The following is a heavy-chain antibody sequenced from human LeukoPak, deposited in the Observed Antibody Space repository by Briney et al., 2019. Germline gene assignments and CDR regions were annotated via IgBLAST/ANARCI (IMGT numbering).Heavy chain of an antibody. V-gene: IGHV3-21*01. CDR2: ISSSSSYI. Sequence: PGGSLRLSCAASGFTFSSYSMNWVRQAPGKGLEWVSSISSSSSYIYYADSVKGRFTISRDNAKNSLYLQMNSLRAEDTAVYYCARDTGNSWTHFYYWGQGTLVTVSS. CDR1: GFTFSSYS. CDR3: ARDTGNSWTHFYY. D-gene: IGHD6-13*01. J-gene: IGHJ4*02.